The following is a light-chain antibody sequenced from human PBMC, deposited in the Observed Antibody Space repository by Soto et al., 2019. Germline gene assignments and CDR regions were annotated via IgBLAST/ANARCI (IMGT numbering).Light chain of an antibody. Sequence: DIQMTQSPSSLSASVGDRVTITCQASQDITNYLNWYQQKPGRAPRLLLYDASSLETGVPSRFSGSGSGTDFPLTISSLQPEDVATYYCQHYDHLPITFGQGTRLEIK. CDR3: QHYDHLPIT. V-gene: IGKV1-33*01. CDR1: QDITNY. J-gene: IGKJ5*01. CDR2: DAS.